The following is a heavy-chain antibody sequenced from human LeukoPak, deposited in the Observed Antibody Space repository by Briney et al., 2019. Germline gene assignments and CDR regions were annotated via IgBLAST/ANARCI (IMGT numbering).Heavy chain of an antibody. Sequence: GGSLRLSCAASGFTVSSNYMSWVRQAPGKGLEWVSVIYSGGSTYYADSVKGRFTISRDNSKNTLYLQMNSLRAEDTAVYYCARDPYCSCTSCQFDYWGQGTLVTVSS. D-gene: IGHD2-2*01. CDR1: GFTVSSNY. J-gene: IGHJ4*02. CDR3: ARDPYCSCTSCQFDY. CDR2: IYSGGST. V-gene: IGHV3-53*01.